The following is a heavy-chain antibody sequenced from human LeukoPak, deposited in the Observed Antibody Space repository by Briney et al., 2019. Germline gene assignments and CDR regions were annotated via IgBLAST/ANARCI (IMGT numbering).Heavy chain of an antibody. CDR3: AKILGSSASGY. CDR2: ISGSGGST. V-gene: IGHV3-23*01. D-gene: IGHD6-6*01. J-gene: IGHJ4*02. Sequence: PGGSLRLSCAASGFTFSTYVMSWVRQAPGKGLEWVSAISGSGGSTYYADSVKGRFTISRDNSKNTLYLQMNSLRADDTAVYYYAKILGSSASGYWGQGTLVTVSS. CDR1: GFTFSTYV.